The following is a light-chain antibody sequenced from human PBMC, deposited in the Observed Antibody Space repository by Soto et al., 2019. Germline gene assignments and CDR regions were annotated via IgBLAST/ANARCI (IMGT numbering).Light chain of an antibody. J-gene: IGLJ1*01. V-gene: IGLV2-14*01. CDR1: TSDVGGYNY. Sequence: QSALTQPASVSGSPGQSITISCTGTTSDVGGYNYVSWYQQHPGKAPKLMIYEGTKRPSGVSNRFSGSKSGKKASLTISGLQAEDEADYYCSSYTRSSTYILGTGIQVTVL. CDR2: EGT. CDR3: SSYTRSSTYI.